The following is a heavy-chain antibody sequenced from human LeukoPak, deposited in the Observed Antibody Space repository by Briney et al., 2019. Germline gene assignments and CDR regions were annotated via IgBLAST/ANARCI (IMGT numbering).Heavy chain of an antibody. CDR3: ARDRVRYCSSTSCYLLGSEYYYYYMDV. D-gene: IGHD2-2*01. V-gene: IGHV1-18*01. J-gene: IGHJ6*03. CDR2: ISAYNGNT. CDR1: GYTFTSYG. Sequence: ASVKVSCKASGYTFTSYGISWVRQAPGQGLEWMGWISAYNGNTNYAQKLQGRVTMTTDTSTSTAYMELRSLRSDDTAVYYCARDRVRYCSSTSCYLLGSEYYYYYMDVWAKGPRSPSP.